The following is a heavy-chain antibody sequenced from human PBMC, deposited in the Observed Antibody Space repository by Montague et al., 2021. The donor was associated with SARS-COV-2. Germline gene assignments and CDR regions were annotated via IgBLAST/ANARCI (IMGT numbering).Heavy chain of an antibody. J-gene: IGHJ4*02. CDR3: ARNEL. CDR2: IHQDGGAK. CDR1: GFTIRNYW. V-gene: IGHV3-7*01. Sequence: SLRLSCAASGFTIRNYWMSWVRQAPGKGLEWVANIHQDGGAKDYVDSVKGRFTISRDNAKNRLYLEMNSLRVEDSAIHYCARNELWGQGTLVTVSS.